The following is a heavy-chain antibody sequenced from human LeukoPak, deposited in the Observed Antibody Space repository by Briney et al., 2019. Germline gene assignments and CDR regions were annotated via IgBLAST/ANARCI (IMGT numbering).Heavy chain of an antibody. D-gene: IGHD3-3*01. Sequence: SETLSLTCTVSGGSISSYYWGWIRQPPGKGLEWIGSIYHSGSTYYNPSLKSRVTISVDTSKNQFSLKLSSVTAADTAVYYCARRSKYDFWSGYYTWGQGTLVTVSS. CDR2: IYHSGST. V-gene: IGHV4-59*04. J-gene: IGHJ4*02. CDR1: GGSISSYY. CDR3: ARRSKYDFWSGYYT.